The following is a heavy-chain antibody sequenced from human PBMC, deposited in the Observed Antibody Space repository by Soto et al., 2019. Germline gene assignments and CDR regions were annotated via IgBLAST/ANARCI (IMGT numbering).Heavy chain of an antibody. CDR1: GFTFSSYW. CDR2: INWNGGST. J-gene: IGHJ3*02. CDR3: AREGLGHDAFDI. Sequence: GGSLRLFCAASGFTFSSYWMHWVRQAPGKGLEWVSGINWNGGSTGYADSVKGRFTISRDNAKNSLYLQMNSLRAEDTALYYCAREGLGHDAFDIWGQGTMVTVSS. V-gene: IGHV3-20*04.